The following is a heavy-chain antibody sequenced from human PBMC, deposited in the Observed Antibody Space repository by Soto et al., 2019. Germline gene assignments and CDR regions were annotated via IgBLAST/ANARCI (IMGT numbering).Heavy chain of an antibody. V-gene: IGHV1-3*01. Sequence: QVQLVQSGAEVKKPGASVKVSCRASGYTFSNYALHWARQAPGQRLEWLGWINVGTGNTKYSQMLQGRVTITRDTSATTAYMELSSLKSEDTAVYYCARASWLDYFDYWGQGTLVTVSS. CDR3: ARASWLDYFDY. D-gene: IGHD6-13*01. J-gene: IGHJ4*02. CDR1: GYTFSNYA. CDR2: INVGTGNT.